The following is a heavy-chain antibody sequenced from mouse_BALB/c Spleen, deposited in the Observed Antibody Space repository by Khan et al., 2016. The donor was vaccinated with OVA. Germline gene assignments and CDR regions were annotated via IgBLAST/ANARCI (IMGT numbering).Heavy chain of an antibody. CDR1: GFTFSSYS. Sequence: EVELVESGGDLVKPGGSLKLSCAASGFTFSSYSMSWVRQTPDKRLEWVATISSGGDYTYYPDNVKVRYTITGNNHKNTLYLQMSSLKSEDTAMYYCASHVTGSFAYWGQGTLVTVSA. J-gene: IGHJ3*01. CDR3: ASHVTGSFAY. D-gene: IGHD4-1*01. CDR2: ISSGGDYT. V-gene: IGHV5-6*01.